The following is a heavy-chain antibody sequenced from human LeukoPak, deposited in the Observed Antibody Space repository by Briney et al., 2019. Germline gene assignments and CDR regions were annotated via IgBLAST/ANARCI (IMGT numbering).Heavy chain of an antibody. Sequence: GGSLRLSCAVSGFAFSSYSTLCVRQAPGKGLVWVSRISGDGTTTTYADSVKARFTISRFNAKNILYLQMNSLRAEDTALYYCTRTQFDCWVQGSLVTVSS. D-gene: IGHD2-21*01. CDR1: GFAFSSYS. CDR3: TRTQFDC. CDR2: ISGDGTTT. J-gene: IGHJ4*02. V-gene: IGHV3-74*01.